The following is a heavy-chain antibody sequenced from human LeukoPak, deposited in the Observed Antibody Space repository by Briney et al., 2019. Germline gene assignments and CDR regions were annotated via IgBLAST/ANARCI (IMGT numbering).Heavy chain of an antibody. CDR1: GYTFTGYY. V-gene: IGHV1-2*06. J-gene: IGHJ4*02. D-gene: IGHD5-18*01. CDR3: ARTGGYSYGYDD. Sequence: ASVKVSCKASGYTFTGYYMHWVRQAPGQGLEWMGRINPNSGGANYAQKFQGRVTMTRDTSISTAYMELSRLRSDDTAVYYCARTGGYSYGYDDWGQGTLVTVSS. CDR2: INPNSGGA.